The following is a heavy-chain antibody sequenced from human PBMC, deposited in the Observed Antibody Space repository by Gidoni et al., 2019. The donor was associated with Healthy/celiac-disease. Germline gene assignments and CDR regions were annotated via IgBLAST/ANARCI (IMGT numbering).Heavy chain of an antibody. V-gene: IGHV1-46*03. Sequence: QVQLVQSGAEVKKPGASVTVSCQASGYTFTSYYMHWVRQAPGQGLEWMGIINPSGGSTSYAQKFQGRVTMTRDTSTSTVYMELSSLRSEDTAVYYCARDPRIAVAGVDAFDIWGQGTMVTVSS. CDR1: GYTFTSYY. D-gene: IGHD6-19*01. CDR2: INPSGGST. CDR3: ARDPRIAVAGVDAFDI. J-gene: IGHJ3*02.